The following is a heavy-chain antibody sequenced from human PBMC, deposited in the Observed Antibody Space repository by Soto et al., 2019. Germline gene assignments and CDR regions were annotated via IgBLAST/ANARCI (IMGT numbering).Heavy chain of an antibody. CDR3: ARDPDYDFWSGYYPTYYYYYMDV. CDR1: GYTFTSYG. J-gene: IGHJ6*03. CDR2: ISAYNGNT. Sequence: GASVKVSCKASGYTFTSYGISWVRQAPGQGLEWMGWISAYNGNTNYAQKLQGRVTMTTDTSTSTAYMELRSLRSDDTAVYYCARDPDYDFWSGYYPTYYYYYMDVWGKGTKVTVSS. V-gene: IGHV1-18*01. D-gene: IGHD3-3*01.